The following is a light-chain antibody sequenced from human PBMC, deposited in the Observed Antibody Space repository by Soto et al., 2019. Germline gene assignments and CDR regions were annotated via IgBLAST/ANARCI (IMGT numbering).Light chain of an antibody. CDR3: MQALQIPWT. CDR1: QSLLHINGYNY. Sequence: DIVVTQSPLSLPVTPGEPASISCRSSQSLLHINGYNYLDWYLQKPGQSPQLLIYLGSNRASGVPDRFSGSGSGTDFTLRISRVEAEDVGVYYCMQALQIPWTFGQGTKVDIK. V-gene: IGKV2-28*01. J-gene: IGKJ1*01. CDR2: LGS.